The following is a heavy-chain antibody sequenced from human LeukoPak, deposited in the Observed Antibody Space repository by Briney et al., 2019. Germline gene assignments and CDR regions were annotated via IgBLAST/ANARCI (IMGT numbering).Heavy chain of an antibody. D-gene: IGHD2-8*02. J-gene: IGHJ6*02. CDR1: GFTVSNNY. CDR2: ISPEGSGT. Sequence: GGSLRLSCAASGFTVSNNYMHWVRQAPGKGLVWVSRISPEGSGTTYADSVKGRFTISRDNSKNTLYLQMNSLRDEDAAVYHCTRVQAGRSGLMDVWGRGTTVTVSS. CDR3: TRVQAGRSGLMDV. V-gene: IGHV3-74*01.